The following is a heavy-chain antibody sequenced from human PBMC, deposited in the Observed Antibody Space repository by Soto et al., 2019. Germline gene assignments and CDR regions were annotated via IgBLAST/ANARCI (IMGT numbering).Heavy chain of an antibody. Sequence: ASVKVSCKASGYTFTSYAMHWVRQAPGQRLEWMGWINAGNGNTKYSQKFQGRVTITRDTSASTAYMELSSLRSEDTAVYYCARALGACSSTSCPRGAFDIWGQGTMVTVSS. CDR3: ARALGACSSTSCPRGAFDI. CDR1: GYTFTSYA. J-gene: IGHJ3*02. D-gene: IGHD2-2*01. CDR2: INAGNGNT. V-gene: IGHV1-3*01.